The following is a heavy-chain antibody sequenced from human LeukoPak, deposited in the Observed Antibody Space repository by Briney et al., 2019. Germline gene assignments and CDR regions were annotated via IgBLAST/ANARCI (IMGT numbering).Heavy chain of an antibody. CDR1: GGSMRHFY. CDR3: ARGVRGTDFWSGYNTGGNEFDS. CDR2: VHDSGST. Sequence: SETLSLTCSISGGSMRHFYWTWIRQAPGKGLEWIGYVHDSGSTGYHPSLKSRVAISIDTSKSQFSLKLNSVTAADTAVYYCARGVRGTDFWSGYNTGGNEFDSWGQGSLVIVSS. J-gene: IGHJ4*02. D-gene: IGHD3-3*01. V-gene: IGHV4-59*01.